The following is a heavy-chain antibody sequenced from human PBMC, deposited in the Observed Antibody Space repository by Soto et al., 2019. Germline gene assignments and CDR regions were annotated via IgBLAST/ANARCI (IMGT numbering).Heavy chain of an antibody. Sequence: GGSLRLSCAASGFTFSTYGMHWVRQAPGKGLEWVALISYDGRNKYYADSVKGRFTISRDNSKNTLYLQMNSLRAEDTAVYYCANQAAAGNPDGDYWGQGTLVTVSS. D-gene: IGHD6-13*01. CDR1: GFTFSTYG. CDR2: ISYDGRNK. J-gene: IGHJ4*02. V-gene: IGHV3-30*18. CDR3: ANQAAAGNPDGDY.